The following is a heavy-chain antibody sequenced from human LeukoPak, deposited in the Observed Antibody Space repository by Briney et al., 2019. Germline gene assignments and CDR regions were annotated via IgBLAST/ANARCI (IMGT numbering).Heavy chain of an antibody. V-gene: IGHV1-69*06. Sequence: GASVKVSCKTSGGTFSNSAITWVRQAPGQGLEWMGGIIPIFGTINYAQNFQGRVTIIADKSTNTAYMELSGLRFEDTAVYYCATSGPISAWSQDHYYNMDVWGKGTTVTVSS. CDR3: ATSGPISAWSQDHYYNMDV. D-gene: IGHD6-19*01. CDR1: GGTFSNSA. CDR2: IIPIFGTI. J-gene: IGHJ6*03.